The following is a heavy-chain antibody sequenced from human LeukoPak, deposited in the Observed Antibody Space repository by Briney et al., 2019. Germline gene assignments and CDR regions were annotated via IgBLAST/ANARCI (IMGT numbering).Heavy chain of an antibody. D-gene: IGHD6-13*01. CDR1: DDSITMYY. CDR2: VDHTGST. CDR3: ASTRPSSNWPNYYYYYMDV. J-gene: IGHJ6*03. V-gene: IGHV4-59*12. Sequence: SETLSLTCSVSDDSITMYYWTWIRQPPGKGLEWIGYVDHTGSTNFNPSLNGRVSISRDTTKNLFSLKLTSVTAADTAVYYCASTRPSSNWPNYYYYYMDVWGKGTTVSVTS.